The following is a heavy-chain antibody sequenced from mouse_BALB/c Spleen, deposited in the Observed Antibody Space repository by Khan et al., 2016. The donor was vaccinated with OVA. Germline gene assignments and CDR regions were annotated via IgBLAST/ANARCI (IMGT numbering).Heavy chain of an antibody. V-gene: IGHV1S82*01. D-gene: IGHD1-1*01. CDR1: GYSFTSYW. CDR3: ARGDTASYWYFDV. CDR2: IHPSDSDT. Sequence: QVQLKQSGAELVRPGASVKLSCKASGYSFTSYWMNWVKQRPGQGLEWIGLIHPSDSDTRLNQKFKDKATLTVDKSSSTAYMQLSSPTTKDSAVYYCARGDTASYWYFDVWGAGTTFTVSS. J-gene: IGHJ1*01.